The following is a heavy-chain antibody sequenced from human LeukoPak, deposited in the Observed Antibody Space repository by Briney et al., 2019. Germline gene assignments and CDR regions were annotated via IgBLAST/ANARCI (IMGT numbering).Heavy chain of an antibody. Sequence: SETLSLTCTASGGSISSYYWSWIRQPPGKGLEWIGYIYYSGSTNYNTSLKSRVTISVDTSKNQFSLKLSSVTAADTAVYYCARLLAGSSGWQEAYFDYWGQGTLVTVAS. CDR1: GGSISSYY. D-gene: IGHD6-19*01. J-gene: IGHJ4*02. CDR3: ARLLAGSSGWQEAYFDY. V-gene: IGHV4-59*08. CDR2: IYYSGST.